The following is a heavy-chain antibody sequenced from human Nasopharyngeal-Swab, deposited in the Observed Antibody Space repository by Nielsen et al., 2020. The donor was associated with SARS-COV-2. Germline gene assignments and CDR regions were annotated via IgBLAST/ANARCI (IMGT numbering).Heavy chain of an antibody. Sequence: SETLSLTCAVYGGSFSGYYWSWIRQPPGEGLEWIGEINHSGSTNYNPSLKSRVTISVDTSKNQFSLKLSSVTAADTAVYYCARGVDSSGWYSYYYYYGMDVWGQGTTVTVSS. CDR3: ARGVDSSGWYSYYYYYGMDV. J-gene: IGHJ6*02. CDR2: INHSGST. D-gene: IGHD6-19*01. V-gene: IGHV4-34*01. CDR1: GGSFSGYY.